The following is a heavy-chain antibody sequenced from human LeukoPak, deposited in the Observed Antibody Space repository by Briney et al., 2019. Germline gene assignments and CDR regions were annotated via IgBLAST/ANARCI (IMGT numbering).Heavy chain of an antibody. CDR2: INHSGST. J-gene: IGHJ6*03. D-gene: IGHD1-26*01. Sequence: PSETLSLTCAVYGGSFSGYYWSWIRQPPGKELEWIGEINHSGSTNYNPSLKSRVTISVDTSKNQFSLKLSSVTAADTAVYYCARQGRVGATNYYYYMDVWGKGTTVTVSS. CDR3: ARQGRVGATNYYYYMDV. V-gene: IGHV4-34*01. CDR1: GGSFSGYY.